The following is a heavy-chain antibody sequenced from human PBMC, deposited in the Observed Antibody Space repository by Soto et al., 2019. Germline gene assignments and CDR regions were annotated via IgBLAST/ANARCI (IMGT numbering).Heavy chain of an antibody. D-gene: IGHD6-19*01. V-gene: IGHV3-23*01. Sequence: PGGSLRLSCAASGFTISSYPMSWVRQAPGKGLEWVSAISGSGGSTYYADSVKGRFTISRDNSKNTLYLQMNSLRAEDTAVYYCAKDEPVVGSGWYEYYFDYWGQGTLVTVSS. J-gene: IGHJ4*02. CDR2: ISGSGGST. CDR1: GFTISSYP. CDR3: AKDEPVVGSGWYEYYFDY.